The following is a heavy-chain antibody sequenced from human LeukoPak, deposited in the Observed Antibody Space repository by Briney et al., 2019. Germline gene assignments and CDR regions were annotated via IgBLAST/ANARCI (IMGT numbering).Heavy chain of an antibody. Sequence: GGSLSLSCAVSGFTFDNYAMHWVRPAPGKGLEWVSGISWNSGSIGYADSVKGRFTISRDNAKNSLYLQMNSLRAEDTALYYCAKDNYDILSGPRDWGQGTLVTVSS. D-gene: IGHD3-9*01. J-gene: IGHJ4*02. CDR1: GFTFDNYA. CDR2: ISWNSGSI. V-gene: IGHV3-9*01. CDR3: AKDNYDILSGPRD.